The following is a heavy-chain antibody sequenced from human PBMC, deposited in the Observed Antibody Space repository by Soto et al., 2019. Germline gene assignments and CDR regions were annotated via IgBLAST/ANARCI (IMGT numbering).Heavy chain of an antibody. CDR1: GFTFSSYA. V-gene: IGHV3-30-3*01. J-gene: IGHJ3*02. Sequence: PGGSLRLSCAASGFTFSSYAMHWVRQAPGKGLEWVAVISYDGSSKYYADSVKGRFTISRDNSKNTLYLQMNSLRAEDTAVYYCARDLEIDDYIWGSYRDAFDIWGQGTMVTVSS. CDR3: ARDLEIDDYIWGSYRDAFDI. CDR2: ISYDGSSK. D-gene: IGHD3-16*02.